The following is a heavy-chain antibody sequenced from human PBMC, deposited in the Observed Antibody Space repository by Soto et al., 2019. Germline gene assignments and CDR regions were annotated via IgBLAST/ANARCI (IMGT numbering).Heavy chain of an antibody. V-gene: IGHV3-48*03. J-gene: IGHJ6*02. CDR3: ARDIWALRHNNYYYGMDV. CDR2: ISSSGSTI. Sequence: EVQLVESGGGLVQPGGSLRLSCAASGFTFSSYEMNWVRQAPGKGLEWVSYISSSGSTIYYADSVKGRFTISRDNAKNSLYLQMNSLRAEDTAVYYCARDIWALRHNNYYYGMDVWGQGTTVTVSS. CDR1: GFTFSSYE. D-gene: IGHD3-16*01.